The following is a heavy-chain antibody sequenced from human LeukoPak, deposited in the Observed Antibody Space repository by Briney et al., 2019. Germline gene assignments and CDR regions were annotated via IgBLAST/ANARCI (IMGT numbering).Heavy chain of an antibody. CDR2: IIPIFGTA. D-gene: IGHD3-3*01. V-gene: IGHV1-69*05. J-gene: IGHJ3*02. Sequence: SVKVSRKASGGTFSSNAISWVRQAPGQGLEWMGRIIPIFGTANYAQKFQGRVTITTDESTSTAYMELSSLRSEDTAVYYCARDSVHDFWSGYSRRGFAFDIWGQGTMVTVSS. CDR3: ARDSVHDFWSGYSRRGFAFDI. CDR1: GGTFSSNA.